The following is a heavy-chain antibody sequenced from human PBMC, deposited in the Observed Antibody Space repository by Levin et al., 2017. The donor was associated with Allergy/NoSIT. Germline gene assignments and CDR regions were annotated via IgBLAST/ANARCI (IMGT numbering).Heavy chain of an antibody. J-gene: IGHJ4*02. V-gene: IGHV3-21*01. CDR1: GFTFSTYS. Sequence: GGSLRLSCAASGFTFSTYSMNWVRQAPGKGLEWVSSISSTSSYIYYADSVRGRFTISRDNAKNSLYVQMNSLRAEDTAVYFCARDTGGSYPDYWGQGTLVTVSS. CDR2: ISSTSSYI. CDR3: ARDTGGSYPDY. D-gene: IGHD1-26*01.